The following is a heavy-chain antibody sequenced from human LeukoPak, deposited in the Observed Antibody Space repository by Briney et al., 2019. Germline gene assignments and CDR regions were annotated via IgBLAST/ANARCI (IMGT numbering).Heavy chain of an antibody. CDR2: INPNSGGT. V-gene: IGHV1-2*02. CDR1: GYTFTGYY. D-gene: IGHD5-12*01. J-gene: IGHJ5*02. CDR3: ARVRGYSGYAVWFDP. Sequence: ASVKVSCKASGYTFTGYYMHWVRQAPGQGLEWMGWINPNSGGTNYAQKFQGRVTMTRDTSISTAYMELSRLRSDDTAVYYCARVRGYSGYAVWFDPWGQGTLVTVSS.